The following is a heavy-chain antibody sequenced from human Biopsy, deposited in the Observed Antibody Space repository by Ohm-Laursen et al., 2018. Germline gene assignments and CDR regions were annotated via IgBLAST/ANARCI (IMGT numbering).Heavy chain of an antibody. Sequence: SDTLSLTCAVSGGSISGFYWTWIRQPPGKGPEWIGDISDSGSTNYKPSLKSRVIISVDTSKNQFSLNLSSVTAADTAVYYCARRGSGGRSFDHWGQGTLVTVSS. V-gene: IGHV4-59*08. CDR3: ARRGSGGRSFDH. CDR2: ISDSGST. D-gene: IGHD2-15*01. CDR1: GGSISGFY. J-gene: IGHJ4*02.